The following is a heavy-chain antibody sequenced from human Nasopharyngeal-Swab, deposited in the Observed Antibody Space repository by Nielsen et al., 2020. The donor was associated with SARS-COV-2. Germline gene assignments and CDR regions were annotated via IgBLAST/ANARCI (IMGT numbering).Heavy chain of an antibody. CDR2: INPSGGST. D-gene: IGHD6-19*01. CDR3: ARELHSSGWGTPHWYFDL. V-gene: IGHV1-46*01. J-gene: IGHJ2*01. Sequence: WVRQAPGQGLEWMGIINPSGGSTSSAQKFQGRVTMTRDTSTSIVYMELSSLRSEDTAVYYCARELHSSGWGTPHWYFDLWGRGTLVTVSS.